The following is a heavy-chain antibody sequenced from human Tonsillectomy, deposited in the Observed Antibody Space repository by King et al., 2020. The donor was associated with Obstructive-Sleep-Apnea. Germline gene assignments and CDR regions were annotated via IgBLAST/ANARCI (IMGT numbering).Heavy chain of an antibody. D-gene: IGHD3-3*01. Sequence: VQLVESGGGLVKPGGSLRISCAASGFTFNDAWMAWVRQAPGKGLEWIGRIKSKTDGGTTDYAAPVKGRFTISRDDSKSTLYLQMNSLKTEDTAVYYCTTDPAPTIIGYYFDYWGQGTLVTVSS. V-gene: IGHV3-15*01. CDR2: IKSKTDGGTT. CDR1: GFTFNDAW. J-gene: IGHJ4*02. CDR3: TTDPAPTIIGYYFDY.